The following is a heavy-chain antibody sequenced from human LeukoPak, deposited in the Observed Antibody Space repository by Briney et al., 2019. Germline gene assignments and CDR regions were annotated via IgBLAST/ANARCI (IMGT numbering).Heavy chain of an antibody. CDR1: GYTFTSYG. CDR2: IIPIFGTA. Sequence: ASVKVSCKASGYTFTSYGVSWVRQAPGQGLEWMGGIIPIFGTANYAQKFQGRVTITTDESTSTAYMELSSLRSEDTAVYYCARGLYYFDYWGQGTLVTVSS. J-gene: IGHJ4*02. V-gene: IGHV1-69*05. CDR3: ARGLYYFDY.